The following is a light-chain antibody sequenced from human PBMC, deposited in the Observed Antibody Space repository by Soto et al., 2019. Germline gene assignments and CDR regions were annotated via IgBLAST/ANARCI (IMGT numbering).Light chain of an antibody. Sequence: QSALTQPRSVSGSPGQSVTISCTGTSNNIGAYTFVSWYQQHPGKAPNLIIYHVNKRPSGVPDRFSGSKSGNTASLTISGLQAEDESDYYCSAYGGNADVVFGGGTEVTVL. CDR2: HVN. J-gene: IGLJ2*01. V-gene: IGLV2-11*01. CDR3: SAYGGNADVV. CDR1: SNNIGAYTF.